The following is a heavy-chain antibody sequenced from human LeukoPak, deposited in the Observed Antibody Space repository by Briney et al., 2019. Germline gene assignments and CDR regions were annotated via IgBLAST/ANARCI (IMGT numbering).Heavy chain of an antibody. Sequence: GGSLRLSCAASGFTFSSYEMNWVRQAPGKGLEWVSYISSSGSTIYYADSVKGRFTISRDNAKNSLYLQMNSLRAEDTAVYYCRAGGYSYGLPGYWGQGTLVTVSS. CDR2: ISSSGSTI. D-gene: IGHD5-18*01. V-gene: IGHV3-48*03. J-gene: IGHJ4*02. CDR3: RAGGYSYGLPGY. CDR1: GFTFSSYE.